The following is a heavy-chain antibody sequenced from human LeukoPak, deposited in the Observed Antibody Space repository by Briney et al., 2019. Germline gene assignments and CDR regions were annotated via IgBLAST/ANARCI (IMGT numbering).Heavy chain of an antibody. J-gene: IGHJ4*02. D-gene: IGHD6-13*01. V-gene: IGHV4-39*01. CDR2: IYYSGST. CDR3: ARLVAAVHFFDY. Sequence: SETLSLTCTVSGVSISSSSYYWGWIRQPPGKGLEWIGSIYYSGSTYYNPSLTSRVTISVDTSKNQFSLKLSSVTAADTAVYYCARLVAAVHFFDYWGQGTLVTVSS. CDR1: GVSISSSSYY.